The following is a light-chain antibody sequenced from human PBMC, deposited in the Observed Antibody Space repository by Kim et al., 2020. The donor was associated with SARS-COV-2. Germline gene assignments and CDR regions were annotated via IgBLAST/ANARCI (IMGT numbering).Light chain of an antibody. CDR3: YSAADNNLV. V-gene: IGLV3-27*01. Sequence: SYELTQPSSVSVSPGQTARITCSGDVLAKKYARWFQQKPGQSPVLVIYKDSERPSGIPERFSGSSSGTTATLTISGAQAEDEADYYCYSAADNNLVFGGG. J-gene: IGLJ3*02. CDR1: VLAKKY. CDR2: KDS.